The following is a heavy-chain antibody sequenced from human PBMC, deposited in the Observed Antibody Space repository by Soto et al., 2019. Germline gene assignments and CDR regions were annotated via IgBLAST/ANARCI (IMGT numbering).Heavy chain of an antibody. CDR1: GFTFSSYG. CDR3: ARTGLLWFGEAYGMDV. CDR2: IWYDGSNK. V-gene: IGHV3-33*01. Sequence: QVQLVESGGGVVQPGRSLRLSCAASGFTFSSYGMHWVRQAPGKGLEWVAVIWYDGSNKYYADSVKGRFTISRDNSKKTLYLQMNSLRAGDTAVYYCARTGLLWFGEAYGMDVWGQGTTVTVSS. D-gene: IGHD3-10*01. J-gene: IGHJ6*02.